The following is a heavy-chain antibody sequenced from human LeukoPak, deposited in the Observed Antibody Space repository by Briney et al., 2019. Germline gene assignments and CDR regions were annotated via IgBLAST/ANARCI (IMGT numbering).Heavy chain of an antibody. J-gene: IGHJ1*01. V-gene: IGHV1-69*13. CDR1: GGTFSSYA. CDR2: TIPIFGTA. D-gene: IGHD3-3*01. CDR3: ARHYDFWSGYRNGYFQH. Sequence: SVKVSCKASGGTFSSYAISWVRQAPGQGLEWMGGTIPIFGTANYAQKFQGRVTITADESTSTAYMELSGLRSEDTAVYYCARHYDFWSGYRNGYFQHWGQGTLVTVSS.